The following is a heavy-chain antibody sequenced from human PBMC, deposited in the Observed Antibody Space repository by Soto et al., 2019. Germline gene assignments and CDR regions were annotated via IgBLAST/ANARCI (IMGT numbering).Heavy chain of an antibody. CDR3: ARRRPTGADTYAFDI. CDR2: ISAYNGNT. V-gene: IGHV1-18*01. CDR1: GYTFTSYG. Sequence: ASVKVSCKASGYTFTSYGISWVRQAPGQGLEWMGWISAYNGNTNYAQKLQGRVTMTTDTSTSTAYMELRSLRSDDTAVYYCARRRPTGADTYAFDIWGQGTMVTVSS. D-gene: IGHD5-18*01. J-gene: IGHJ3*02.